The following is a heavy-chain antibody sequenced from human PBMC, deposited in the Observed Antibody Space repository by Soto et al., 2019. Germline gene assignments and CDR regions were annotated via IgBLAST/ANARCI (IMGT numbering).Heavy chain of an antibody. CDR2: ISAYNGNT. CDR1: GYTFTSYG. V-gene: IGHV1-18*01. CDR3: ARSLRTYYFGSGTYNFDY. Sequence: GASVKVSCKASGYTFTSYGISWVRQAPGQGLEWMGWISAYNGNTNYAQKLQGRVTMTTDISTSTAHMELRSLRSDDTAVYYCARSLRTYYFGSGTYNFDYWGQGTLVTVSS. J-gene: IGHJ4*02. D-gene: IGHD3-10*01.